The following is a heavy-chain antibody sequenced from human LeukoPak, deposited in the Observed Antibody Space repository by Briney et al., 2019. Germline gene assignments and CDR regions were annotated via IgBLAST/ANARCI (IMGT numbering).Heavy chain of an antibody. J-gene: IGHJ4*02. CDR1: GYTFSDYA. D-gene: IGHD2-2*01. CDR3: ARGSTSDWPLDH. CDR2: IDAGNGNT. V-gene: IGHV1-3*01. Sequence: ASVKVSCKASGYTFSDYAIHCVRQAPGQRLEWVGWIDAGNGNTRYSQKFQGRVTITRDTSTNTAYIELRSLRSEDTAMYYCARGSTSDWPLDHWGQETLLTISS.